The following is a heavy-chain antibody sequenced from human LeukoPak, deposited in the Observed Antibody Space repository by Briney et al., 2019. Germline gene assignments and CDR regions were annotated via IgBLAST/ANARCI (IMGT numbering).Heavy chain of an antibody. CDR1: GGSISSGDYY. CDR3: ARLSFFWSGYRSVRWFDP. V-gene: IGHV4-30-4*01. J-gene: IGHJ5*02. CDR2: IYYSGST. D-gene: IGHD3-3*01. Sequence: SETLSLTCTVSGGSISSGDYYWSWIRQPPGKGLEWIGYIYYSGSTYYNPSLKSRVTISVDTSKNQFSLKLSSVTAADTAVFYCARLSFFWSGYRSVRWFDPWGQGTLVTVSS.